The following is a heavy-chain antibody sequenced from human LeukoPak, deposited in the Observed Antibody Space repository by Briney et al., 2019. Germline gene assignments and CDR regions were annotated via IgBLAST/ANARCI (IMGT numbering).Heavy chain of an antibody. J-gene: IGHJ4*02. V-gene: IGHV5-51*01. CDR2: IYPGDSDT. CDR3: ARQPSYSGNVDY. D-gene: IGHD1-26*01. Sequence: GESLKISCKGSGYSFSTYWIGWVRPMPGKGLEWMGIIYPGDSDTRYSPSFQGQVTISADKSISTAYLQWSSLKASDTAMYYCARQPSYSGNVDYWGQGTLVTVSS. CDR1: GYSFSTYW.